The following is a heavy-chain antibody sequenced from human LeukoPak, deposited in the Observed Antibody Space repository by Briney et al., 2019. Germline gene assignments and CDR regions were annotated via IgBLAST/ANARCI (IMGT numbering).Heavy chain of an antibody. CDR3: AMITGTAYY. D-gene: IGHD1-20*01. CDR2: ISEDGGST. V-gene: IGHV3-43*02. Sequence: GGSLRLSCAASGFTFDDYAMHWVRQAPGKGLEWVSLISEDGGSTYYADSVKGRFTISRDNSKNSLYLQMNSLRTEDTALYYCAMITGTAYYWGQGTLVTVSS. CDR1: GFTFDDYA. J-gene: IGHJ4*02.